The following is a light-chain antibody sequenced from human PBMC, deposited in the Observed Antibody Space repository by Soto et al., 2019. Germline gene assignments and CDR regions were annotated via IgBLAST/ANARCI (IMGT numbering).Light chain of an antibody. CDR2: GAS. CDR1: QRVSSSY. J-gene: IGKJ5*01. V-gene: IGKV3-20*01. Sequence: EIVLTQSPGTLSLSPGERATLSCRASQRVSSSYLAWYQQKPGQAPRLLIYGASSRATGIPDRFSGSGSGTDFTLTIIRLEPEDFPVYYCQQYGSSPITFGQGTRLEIK. CDR3: QQYGSSPIT.